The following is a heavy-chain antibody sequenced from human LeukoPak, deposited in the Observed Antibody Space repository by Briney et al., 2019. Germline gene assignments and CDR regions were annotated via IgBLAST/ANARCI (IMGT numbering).Heavy chain of an antibody. CDR3: AKEGRSLQTY. CDR1: GFMFSSNW. Sequence: GGSLRLSCAASGFMFSSNWMSWVRLAPGKGLEWVANIKEDGTETYYVDSVKGRFTISRDNAKNSLYLQMNSLRVEDTAVYYCAKEGRSLQTYWGQGTLVTVSP. CDR2: IKEDGTET. D-gene: IGHD5-24*01. V-gene: IGHV3-7*03. J-gene: IGHJ4*02.